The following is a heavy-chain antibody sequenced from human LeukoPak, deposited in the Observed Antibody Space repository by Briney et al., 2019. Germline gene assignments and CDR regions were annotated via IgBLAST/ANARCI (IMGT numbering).Heavy chain of an antibody. D-gene: IGHD3-22*01. Sequence: SQTLSLTCTVSGGSISSGSYYWSWIRQPAGKGLEWIGRIYTSGSTYYNPSLKSRVTISVDTSKNQFSLKLSSVTAADTAVYYCARELTTMIGEHFDYWGQGTLVTVSS. V-gene: IGHV4-61*02. CDR1: GGSISSGSYY. CDR3: ARELTTMIGEHFDY. CDR2: IYTSGST. J-gene: IGHJ4*02.